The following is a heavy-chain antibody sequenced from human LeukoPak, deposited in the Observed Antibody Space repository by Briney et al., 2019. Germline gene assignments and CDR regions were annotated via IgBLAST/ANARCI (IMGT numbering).Heavy chain of an antibody. CDR1: GYTFTSYG. CDR2: ISAYNGNT. CDR3: ARGELSIAMIATPSVSDY. Sequence: GASVKVSCKASGYTFTSYGISWGRQAPGQGLEWMGWISAYNGNTNYAQKFQGRVTMTRDTSISTAYMELSRLRSDDTAVYYCARGELSIAMIATPSVSDYWGQGTLVTVSS. J-gene: IGHJ4*02. V-gene: IGHV1-18*01. D-gene: IGHD3-22*01.